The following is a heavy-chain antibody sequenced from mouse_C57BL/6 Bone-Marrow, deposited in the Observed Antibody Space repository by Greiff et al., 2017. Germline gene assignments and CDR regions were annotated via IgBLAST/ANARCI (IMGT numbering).Heavy chain of an antibody. Sequence: VQLQQPGAELVRPGTSVKLSCKASGYTFTSYWMHWVKQRPGQGLEWIGVIDPSDSYTNYNQKFKGKATLTVDTSSSTAYMPLRSLTSEGSAVYDCARRDYGRSLYARDYWGQGTSVTVSS. D-gene: IGHD1-1*01. CDR3: ARRDYGRSLYARDY. J-gene: IGHJ4*01. CDR1: GYTFTSYW. V-gene: IGHV1-59*01. CDR2: IDPSDSYT.